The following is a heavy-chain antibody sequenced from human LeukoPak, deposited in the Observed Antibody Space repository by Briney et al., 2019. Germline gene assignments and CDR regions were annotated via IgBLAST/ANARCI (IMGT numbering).Heavy chain of an antibody. CDR3: ARGGQSSSWRDWFDP. CDR2: IYHSGST. Sequence: SETLSLTCAVSGYSISSGYYWGWIRQPPGKGLEWIGSIYHSGSTYYNPSLKSRVTISVDTSKNQFSLKLSSVTAADTAVYYCARGGQSSSWRDWFDPWGQATLVTVSS. CDR1: GYSISSGYY. D-gene: IGHD6-13*01. J-gene: IGHJ5*02. V-gene: IGHV4-38-2*01.